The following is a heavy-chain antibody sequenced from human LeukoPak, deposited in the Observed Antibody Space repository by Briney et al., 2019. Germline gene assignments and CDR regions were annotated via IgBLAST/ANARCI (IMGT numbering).Heavy chain of an antibody. CDR2: IYYNEKT. D-gene: IGHD3-22*01. Sequence: SETLSLTCSLSGGSIDSSNYYWGWIRQPPGKGLDWIGSIYYNEKTYFNPSLKSRLTISVDTSKKQFSLKLSSVTAADTAVYYCARARSYYDTNSYGFDLWGQGTMVTVSS. V-gene: IGHV4-39*07. J-gene: IGHJ3*01. CDR1: GGSIDSSNYY. CDR3: ARARSYYDTNSYGFDL.